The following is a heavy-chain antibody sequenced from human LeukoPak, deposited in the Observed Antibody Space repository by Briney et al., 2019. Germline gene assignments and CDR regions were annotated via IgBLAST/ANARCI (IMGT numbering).Heavy chain of an antibody. Sequence: SETLSLTCTVSGGSISSSGYYWGWIRQSPGKGLEWIGSIYSSGSTYYTPSLQSRLIMSVDTSKNQFSLELSSVTAADTAVYYCARTTEGGYTYDYFYYYYMDVWGKGTTVTISS. J-gene: IGHJ6*03. CDR2: IYSSGST. V-gene: IGHV4-39*07. CDR3: ARTTEGGYTYDYFYYYYMDV. D-gene: IGHD5-18*01. CDR1: GGSISSSGYY.